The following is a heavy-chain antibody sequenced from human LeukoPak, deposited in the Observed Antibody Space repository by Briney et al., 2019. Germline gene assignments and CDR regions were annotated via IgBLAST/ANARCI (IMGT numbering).Heavy chain of an antibody. CDR1: EYSFTNYW. V-gene: IGHV5-51*01. Sequence: GESLKISCKGSEYSFTNYWIGWVRPMPGKGLEWMGIIYPGDSNTRYSPSFQGQVTISADKSISTAYLQWSSLKASDTAIYYCARRPYYDTSGYFLNWGQGTLVTVSS. J-gene: IGHJ4*02. CDR2: IYPGDSNT. D-gene: IGHD3-22*01. CDR3: ARRPYYDTSGYFLN.